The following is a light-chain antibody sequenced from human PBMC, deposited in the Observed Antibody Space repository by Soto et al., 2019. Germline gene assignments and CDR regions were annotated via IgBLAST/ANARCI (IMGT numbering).Light chain of an antibody. V-gene: IGLV1-44*01. CDR3: AAWDDSLNGL. CDR1: SSNIGNNT. Sequence: SVLTQSPSASGTPGQRVTISCSGSSSNIGNNTINWYQQLPGTAPKLLVYSNNQRPSGVPDRFSGSKSGTSASLAISGLQSEDEADYYCAAWDDSLNGLFGTGTKVTVL. J-gene: IGLJ1*01. CDR2: SNN.